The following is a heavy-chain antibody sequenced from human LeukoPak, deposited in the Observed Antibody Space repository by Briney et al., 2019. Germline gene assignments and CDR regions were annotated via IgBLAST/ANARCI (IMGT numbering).Heavy chain of an antibody. J-gene: IGHJ4*02. V-gene: IGHV3-30-3*01. CDR1: GLTFSSYA. Sequence: PGGSLRLSCAASGLTFSSYAMHWVRQAPGKGLEWVAVISYDGSNKYYADSVEGRVTISRDNAKNSLYLQMNSLRAEDTAVYYCARGDRGGDWGQGTLVTVSS. CDR2: ISYDGSNK. CDR3: ARGDRGGD. D-gene: IGHD3-10*01.